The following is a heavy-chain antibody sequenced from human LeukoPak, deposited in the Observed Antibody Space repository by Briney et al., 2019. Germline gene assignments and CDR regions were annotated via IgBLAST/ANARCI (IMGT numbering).Heavy chain of an antibody. V-gene: IGHV4-4*02. CDR1: GGSISSSNW. CDR3: ARVPSYYYGSGVRETEFDP. CDR2: IYHSGST. D-gene: IGHD3-10*01. Sequence: SETLSLTCAVSGGSISSSNWWSWVRQPPGKGLEWIGEIYHSGSTNYNPSLKSRVTIPVDKSKNQFSLKLSSVTAADPAVYYCARVPSYYYGSGVRETEFDPWGQGTLVTVSS. J-gene: IGHJ5*02.